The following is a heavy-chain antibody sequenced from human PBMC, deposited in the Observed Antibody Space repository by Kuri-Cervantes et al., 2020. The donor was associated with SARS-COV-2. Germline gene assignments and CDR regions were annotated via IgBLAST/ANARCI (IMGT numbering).Heavy chain of an antibody. J-gene: IGHJ4*02. Sequence: SETLSLTCAVSGVSVSGGTYYWSWIRQPAGKGLEWIGHLDTSGSTTYNPSLKSRVTISLDTSKNEVSLRLTSATAADTAVYYCARHQRGPQRYDSSGKFDYWGQGTLVTVSS. D-gene: IGHD3-22*01. CDR2: LDTSGST. CDR1: GVSVSGGTYY. V-gene: IGHV4-61*09. CDR3: ARHQRGPQRYDSSGKFDY.